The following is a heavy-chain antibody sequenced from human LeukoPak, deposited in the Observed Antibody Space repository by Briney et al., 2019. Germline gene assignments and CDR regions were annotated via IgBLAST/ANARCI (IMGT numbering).Heavy chain of an antibody. CDR3: AKPDSSSSLPGRY. CDR2: ISSSSSYI. J-gene: IGHJ4*02. Sequence: GGSLRLSCAASGFTFSSYSMNWVRQAPGKGLEWVSSISSSSSYIYYADSVKGRFTISRDNAKNSLYLQMNSLRAEDTAVYYCAKPDSSSSLPGRYWGQGTLVTVSS. V-gene: IGHV3-21*04. CDR1: GFTFSSYS. D-gene: IGHD6-6*01.